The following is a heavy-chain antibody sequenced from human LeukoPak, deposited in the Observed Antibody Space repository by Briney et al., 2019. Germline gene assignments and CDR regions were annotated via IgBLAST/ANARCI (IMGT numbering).Heavy chain of an antibody. CDR2: IYYGST. Sequence: SEALSLTCTVSGVSITDYYWSWIRQPPGKGLEWIGYIYYGSTNYNPSLKSRVTISVDTAKNQFSLKLSSVTAADAAVYYCAREWGYSYGYLGYWGQGTLVTVSS. CDR3: AREWGYSYGYLGY. CDR1: GVSITDYY. D-gene: IGHD5-18*01. J-gene: IGHJ4*02. V-gene: IGHV4-59*01.